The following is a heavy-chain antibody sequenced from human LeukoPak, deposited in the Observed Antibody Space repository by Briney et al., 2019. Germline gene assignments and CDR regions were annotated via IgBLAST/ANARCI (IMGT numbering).Heavy chain of an antibody. CDR1: GFTFSSYA. V-gene: IGHV3-23*01. CDR3: AKGALPRKGYCSSTSCYGFDP. D-gene: IGHD2-2*01. J-gene: IGHJ5*02. Sequence: GGSLRLSCAASGFTFSSYAMSWVRQAPGKGLEWVSAISGSGGSTYYADSVKGRFTISRDNSKNTLYLQMNSLRAEDTAVYYCAKGALPRKGYCSSTSCYGFDPWGQGTLVTVSS. CDR2: ISGSGGST.